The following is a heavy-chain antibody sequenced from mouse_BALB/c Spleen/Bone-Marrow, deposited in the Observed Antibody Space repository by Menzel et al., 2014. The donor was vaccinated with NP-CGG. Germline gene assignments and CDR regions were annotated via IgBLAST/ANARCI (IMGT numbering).Heavy chain of an antibody. CDR1: GYTFSNYW. V-gene: IGHV1-5*01. CDR2: IYPGNSDT. Sequence: EVKVEESGTVLARPGAAVKMSCKASGYTFSNYWMHWVKQRPGQGLEWIGTIYPGNSDTTYNQKSKGKATLTAVTSTSSAYMELSSLTNEDSAVYYCTTLARNKFDYWGQGTTLTVSS. J-gene: IGHJ2*01. D-gene: IGHD3-1*01. CDR3: TTLARNKFDY.